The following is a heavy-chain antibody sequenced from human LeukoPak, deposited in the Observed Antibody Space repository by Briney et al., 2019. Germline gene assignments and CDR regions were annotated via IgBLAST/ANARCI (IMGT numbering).Heavy chain of an antibody. D-gene: IGHD5-24*01. CDR1: GFIFSTYA. J-gene: IGHJ4*02. CDR2: SSGTGLST. V-gene: IGHV3-23*01. Sequence: GGSLRLSCTASGFIFSTYAMSWVRQAPGKGLEWISGSSGTGLSTYHADSVKGRFTISRDNSKNTLYLQMNSLRAEDTAVYYCAKDREDGYGLNYFDYWGQGTLVTVAS. CDR3: AKDREDGYGLNYFDY.